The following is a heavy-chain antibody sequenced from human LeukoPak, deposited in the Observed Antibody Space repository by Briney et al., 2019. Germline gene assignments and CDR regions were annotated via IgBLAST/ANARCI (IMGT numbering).Heavy chain of an antibody. CDR1: GASINSGGYY. D-gene: IGHD1-26*01. CDR3: ATGNRWEVPLGY. V-gene: IGHV4-31*03. Sequence: PSETLSLTCSVSGASINSGGYYWSWIRQHPGKDLEWIGYIYYTGSTYYNPSLESRVTISLDTSKNQFSLELSSVTAADTAVYYCATGNRWEVPLGYWGQGTLVTVSS. J-gene: IGHJ4*02. CDR2: IYYTGST.